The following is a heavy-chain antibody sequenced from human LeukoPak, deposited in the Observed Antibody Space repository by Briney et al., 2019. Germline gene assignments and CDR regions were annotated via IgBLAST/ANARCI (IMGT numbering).Heavy chain of an antibody. CDR1: GDSANTYF. CDR2: IYYTGTT. CDR3: ASKSTDHGELRFDY. D-gene: IGHD4-17*01. Sequence: SETLSLTCTISGDSANTYFWSWIRQPPGKGLEWIGYIYYTGTTNYNPSLKSRVTISVDTSKNQFSLKVSSVTAADTGVYYCASKSTDHGELRFDYWGQGTLVTVSS. V-gene: IGHV4-59*02. J-gene: IGHJ4*02.